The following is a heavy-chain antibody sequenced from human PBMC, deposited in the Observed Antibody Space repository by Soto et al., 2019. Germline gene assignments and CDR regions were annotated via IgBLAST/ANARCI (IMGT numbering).Heavy chain of an antibody. CDR3: MRNLDS. V-gene: IGHV4-4*02. J-gene: IGHJ4*02. CDR1: SGSISINTW. Sequence: QVQLQESGPGLVEPSGTLSLTCAVSSGSISINTWWHWVRQPPGKGLEWIGEISHSGITNYNTSLKIRVSISVDYSKDQFSLRLNSVTAADTAGYYCMRNLDSLGEGTLVTVSS. CDR2: ISHSGIT.